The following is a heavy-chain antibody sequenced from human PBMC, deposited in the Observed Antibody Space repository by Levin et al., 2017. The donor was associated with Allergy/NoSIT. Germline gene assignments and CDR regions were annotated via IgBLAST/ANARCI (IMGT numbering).Heavy chain of an antibody. D-gene: IGHD1-26*01. Sequence: PGGSLRLSCAASGFTFSDHYMDWVRQAPGKGLEWVGRTRNKANSYTTEYAASVKGRFSISRDDSKNSVHLEMNSLKTEDTAVYHCARAKRGSSGEPGIYWYFDLWGRGTLVTVSS. CDR3: ARAKRGSSGEPGIYWYFDL. J-gene: IGHJ2*01. CDR2: TRNKANSYTT. V-gene: IGHV3-72*01. CDR1: GFTFSDHY.